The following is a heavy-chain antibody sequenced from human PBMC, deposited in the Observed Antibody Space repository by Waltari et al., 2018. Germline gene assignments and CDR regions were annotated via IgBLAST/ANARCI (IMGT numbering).Heavy chain of an antibody. V-gene: IGHV3-23*01. CDR1: GXTFRSYA. Sequence: QLLESGGXLVQSGGSLRLSCAASGXTFRSYAMNWXSQAPGKGVEWGSVSSGSGGSTDYADXAKGRFTSSRDNXKNXLYLXXNXLRVEDTAXXYCAXSLDGDYTQXXGSVFDYXGQGTLVTV. CDR2: SSGSGGST. CDR3: AXSLDGDYTQXXGSVFDY. D-gene: IGHD4-17*01. J-gene: IGHJ4*02.